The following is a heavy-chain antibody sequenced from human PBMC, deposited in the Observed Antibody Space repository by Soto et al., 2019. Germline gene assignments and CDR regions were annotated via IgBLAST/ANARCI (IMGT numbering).Heavy chain of an antibody. V-gene: IGHV4-4*02. J-gene: IGHJ3*02. D-gene: IGHD3-10*01. Sequence: SATLSLTCAVSNASIIRRKWWAWVRQTPGKGLEWIGEIYHSGSINHNPSLKSRVTMSVDKSNNQFSLKMTSVTAADTAVYYCASKFGELLADAFDIWGQGTVVTVSS. CDR3: ASKFGELLADAFDI. CDR2: IYHSGSI. CDR1: NASIIRRKW.